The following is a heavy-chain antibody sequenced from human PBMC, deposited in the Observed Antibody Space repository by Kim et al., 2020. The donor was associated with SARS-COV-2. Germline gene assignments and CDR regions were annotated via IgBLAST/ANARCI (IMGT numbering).Heavy chain of an antibody. V-gene: IGHV3-74*01. J-gene: IGHJ5*02. CDR2: INSDGSST. D-gene: IGHD2-15*01. Sequence: GGSLRLSCAASGFTFTSYWMHWVRQAPGKGLVWVSRINSDGSSTTYAASVKGRFTISRDNAKNTLYLQMKSLGAEDTAVYFCARNRLAACSGGSCLNWFAAWGPGTLLTVS. CDR1: GFTFTSYW. CDR3: ARNRLAACSGGSCLNWFAA.